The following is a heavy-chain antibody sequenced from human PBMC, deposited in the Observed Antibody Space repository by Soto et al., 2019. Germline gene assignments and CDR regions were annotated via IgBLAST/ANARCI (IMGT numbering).Heavy chain of an antibody. Sequence: LRLSCAASGFTFSSYWMSWVRQAPGKGLEWVANIKQDGSEKYYVDSVKGRFTISRDNAKNSLYLQMNSLRAEDTAVYYCARGALFSYGAFDIWGQGTMVTVSS. CDR3: ARGALFSYGAFDI. J-gene: IGHJ3*02. V-gene: IGHV3-7*03. D-gene: IGHD4-17*01. CDR2: IKQDGSEK. CDR1: GFTFSSYW.